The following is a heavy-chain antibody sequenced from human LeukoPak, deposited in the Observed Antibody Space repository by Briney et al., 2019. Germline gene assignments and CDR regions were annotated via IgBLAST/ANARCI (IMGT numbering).Heavy chain of an antibody. Sequence: PGGSLRLSCAASGFTFSSYSMNWVRQAPGKGLEWVSSISSSSSYIYYADSVKGRFTISRDNAKNSLYLRMNSLRAEDTAVYYCARVGRDTVTQHDALDIWGQGTMVTVSS. V-gene: IGHV3-21*01. J-gene: IGHJ3*02. CDR2: ISSSSSYI. CDR3: ARVGRDTVTQHDALDI. D-gene: IGHD4-17*01. CDR1: GFTFSSYS.